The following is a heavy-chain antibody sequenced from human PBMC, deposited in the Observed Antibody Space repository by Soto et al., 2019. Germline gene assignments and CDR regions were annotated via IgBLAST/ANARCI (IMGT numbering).Heavy chain of an antibody. V-gene: IGHV1-69*13. D-gene: IGHD3-22*01. Sequence: SVKVSCKASGGTFSSYAICWVRQAPGQGLEWMGGIIPIFGTANYAQKFQGRVTITADESTSTAYMELSSLRSEDTAVYYCARGSDYDSSGYYYSWFDPSGQGTLVTVSS. CDR2: IIPIFGTA. J-gene: IGHJ5*02. CDR3: ARGSDYDSSGYYYSWFDP. CDR1: GGTFSSYA.